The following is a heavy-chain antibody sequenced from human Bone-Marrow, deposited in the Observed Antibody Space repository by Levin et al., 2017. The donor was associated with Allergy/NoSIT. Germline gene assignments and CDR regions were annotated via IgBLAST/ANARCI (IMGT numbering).Heavy chain of an antibody. V-gene: IGHV4-31*03. CDR3: ARGEIGASGDD. CDR1: GGSISSGGYY. Sequence: RASETLSLTCTVSGGSISSGGYYWSWIRQHPGKGLEWIGYIYYSGSTYYNPSLKSRVTISVDTSKNQFSLKLSSVTAADTAVYYCARGEIGASGDDWGQGTLVTVSS. J-gene: IGHJ4*02. D-gene: IGHD1-26*01. CDR2: IYYSGST.